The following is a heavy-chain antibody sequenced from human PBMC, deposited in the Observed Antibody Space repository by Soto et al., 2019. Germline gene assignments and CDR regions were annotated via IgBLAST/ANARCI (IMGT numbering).Heavy chain of an antibody. CDR2: MSYDGTNT. D-gene: IGHD6-19*01. J-gene: IGHJ4*01. CDR1: GFMFSAYA. CDR3: ARDPSPYTSGWYGIDF. Sequence: GGSMRLSCTASGFMFSAYAMTCVRQAPGKGQEWVAAMSYDGTNTYYADSLKGRFTISSDNSKNTLFLQMSSLTADDSAVYYSARDPSPYTSGWYGIDFGGLEALVTVSS. V-gene: IGHV3-30-3*01.